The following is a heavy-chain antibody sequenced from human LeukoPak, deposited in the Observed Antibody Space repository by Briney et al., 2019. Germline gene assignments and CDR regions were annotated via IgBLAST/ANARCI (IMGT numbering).Heavy chain of an antibody. CDR1: GFTFSSYW. D-gene: IGHD3-22*01. CDR3: ARDLYYYDSSGLGY. CDR2: IKQDGSEK. J-gene: IGHJ4*02. V-gene: IGHV3-7*01. Sequence: PGGSLRLSCAASGFTFSSYWMSWVRQAPGKGLEWVANIKQDGSEKYYVDSVKGRFTISRDNPKNSLYLQMNSLRAEDTAVYYCARDLYYYDSSGLGYWGQGTLVTVSS.